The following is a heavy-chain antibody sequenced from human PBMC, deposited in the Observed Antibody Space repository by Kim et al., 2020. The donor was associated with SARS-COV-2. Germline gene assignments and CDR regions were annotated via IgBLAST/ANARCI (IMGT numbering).Heavy chain of an antibody. D-gene: IGHD1-1*01. Sequence: GGSLRLSCAASGFTFSSYSMNWVRQAPGKGLEWVSSISSSSSYIYYADSVKGRFTISRDNAKNSLYLQMNSLRAEDTAVYYCARSPIVNGTTGTTIYYYYYYMDVWGKGTTVTVSS. CDR3: ARSPIVNGTTGTTIYYYYYYMDV. CDR1: GFTFSSYS. CDR2: ISSSSSYI. V-gene: IGHV3-21*01. J-gene: IGHJ6*03.